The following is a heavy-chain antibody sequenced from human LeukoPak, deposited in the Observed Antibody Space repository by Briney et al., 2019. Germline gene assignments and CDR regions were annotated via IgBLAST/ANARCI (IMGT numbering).Heavy chain of an antibody. D-gene: IGHD3-9*01. CDR1: GGSISSYY. CDR3: ARGGLRYFDWLLPERGDNWFDP. V-gene: IGHV4-59*01. Sequence: SETLSLTCTVSGGSISSYYWSWLRQPPGKGLEWIGYIYYSGGTNYNPSLKSRVTISVDTSKNQFSLKLSSVTAADTAVYYCARGGLRYFDWLLPERGDNWFDPWGQGTLVTVSS. CDR2: IYYSGGT. J-gene: IGHJ5*02.